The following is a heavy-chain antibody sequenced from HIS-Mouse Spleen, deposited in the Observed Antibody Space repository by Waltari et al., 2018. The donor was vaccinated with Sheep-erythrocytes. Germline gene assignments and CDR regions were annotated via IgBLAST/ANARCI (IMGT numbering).Heavy chain of an antibody. D-gene: IGHD3-3*01. J-gene: IGHJ6*02. CDR2: IDWDDDK. Sequence: QVTLRESGPALVKPTQTLTLTCTFSGFSLSTSGMCVSWIRQPPGKALEWLALIDWDDDKYYSTPLKTRLTISKDTSKNQVVLTMTNMDPVDTATYYCARTPRDYDFWSGYYFYYYGMDVWGQGTTVTVSS. CDR1: GFSLSTSGMC. V-gene: IGHV2-70*01. CDR3: ARTPRDYDFWSGYYFYYYGMDV.